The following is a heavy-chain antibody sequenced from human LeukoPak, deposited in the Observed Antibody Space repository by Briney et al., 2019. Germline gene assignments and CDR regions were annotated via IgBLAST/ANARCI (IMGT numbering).Heavy chain of an antibody. CDR1: GGSISSGDYY. V-gene: IGHV4-30-4*08. D-gene: IGHD2-8*01. J-gene: IGHJ4*02. CDR2: IYYSGST. CDR3: ARVEVYCTNGVCLY. Sequence: PSQTLSLTCTVSGGSISSGDYYWSWIRQPPGKGLEWIGYIYYSGSTYYNPSLKSRVTISVDTSKNQFSLKLSSVTAADTAVYYCARVEVYCTNGVCLYWGQGTLVTVSS.